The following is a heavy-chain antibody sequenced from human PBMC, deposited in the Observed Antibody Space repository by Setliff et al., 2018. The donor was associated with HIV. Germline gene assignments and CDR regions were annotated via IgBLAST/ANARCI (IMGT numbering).Heavy chain of an antibody. V-gene: IGHV3-20*04. CDR3: VRDRMEYRVGYYFDS. CDR1: GFTFDDYG. Sequence: GGSLSLSCVVSGFTFDDYGMSWVRQTPGAGLEWLSDINWSGSTTGYADSVKGRFTISRDNAKNTVYLQINSLRVKDTALYYCVRDRMEYRVGYYFDSWGQGTLVTVSS. D-gene: IGHD1-1*01. CDR2: INWSGSTT. J-gene: IGHJ4*02.